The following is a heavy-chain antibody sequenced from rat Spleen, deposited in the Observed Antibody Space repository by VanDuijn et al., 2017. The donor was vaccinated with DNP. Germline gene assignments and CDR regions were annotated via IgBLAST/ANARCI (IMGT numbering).Heavy chain of an antibody. Sequence: EVKLVESGGGLVQPGRSLKVSCAASGFNFNDYWMGWVRQAPGRGLEWIGEINKDSSTINYTQSLKDKFTISRDNAQNTLYMQMDSLRSEDTATYYCKLGGAYWGQGVMVTVSS. CDR1: GFNFNDYW. CDR3: KLGGAY. D-gene: IGHD5-1*01. CDR2: INKDSSTI. V-gene: IGHV4-2*01. J-gene: IGHJ2*01.